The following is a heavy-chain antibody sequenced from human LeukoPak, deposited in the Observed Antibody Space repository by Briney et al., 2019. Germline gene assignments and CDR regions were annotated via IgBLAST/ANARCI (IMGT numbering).Heavy chain of an antibody. J-gene: IGHJ4*02. D-gene: IGHD1-26*01. CDR1: GGSISSYY. V-gene: IGHV4-59*01. Sequence: SSETLSLTCTVSGGSISSYYWSWIRQPPGKGLEWIGFIYYSGSTNYNPSLKSRVTISVDTSKNQFSLKLSSVTAADTAVYYCARVGGGSYPSFDYWGQGTLVTVSS. CDR2: IYYSGST. CDR3: ARVGGGSYPSFDY.